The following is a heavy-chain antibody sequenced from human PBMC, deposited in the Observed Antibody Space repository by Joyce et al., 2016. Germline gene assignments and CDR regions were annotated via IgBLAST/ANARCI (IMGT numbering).Heavy chain of an antibody. V-gene: IGHV3-30*18. Sequence: VQLAESGGGVVQPGRSLRLSCAASGFTFRKYGMHWVRQAPGKGLEWGAGITYDAGNKYYADSVNGRFTISRDFSKNTLYLQMNSLRAEDTAVYYCAKDVDRLFYYGLDVWGPGTTVTVSS. CDR3: AKDVDRLFYYGLDV. J-gene: IGHJ6*02. CDR2: ITYDAGNK. CDR1: GFTFRKYG.